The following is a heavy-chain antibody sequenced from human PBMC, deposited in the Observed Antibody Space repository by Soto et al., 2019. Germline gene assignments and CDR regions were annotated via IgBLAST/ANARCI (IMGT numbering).Heavy chain of an antibody. CDR3: AREVGHGWFDP. Sequence: GGSLRLSCAASGFTFSSYAMYWVRQAPGKGLEWVAVISYDGSNKYYADSVKGRFTISRDNSKNTLYLQMNSLRAEDTAVYYCAREVGHGWFDPWGQGTLVTVSS. V-gene: IGHV3-30*14. J-gene: IGHJ5*02. CDR1: GFTFSSYA. CDR2: ISYDGSNK.